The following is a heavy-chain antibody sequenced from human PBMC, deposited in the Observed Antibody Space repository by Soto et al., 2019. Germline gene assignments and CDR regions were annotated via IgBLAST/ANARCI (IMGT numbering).Heavy chain of an antibody. CDR2: LFYTGST. J-gene: IGHJ6*02. V-gene: IGHV4-61*01. CDR1: GDSVSSDTYY. Sequence: SETLSLTCTVSGDSVSSDTYYWSWIRQPPGKGLEWIGYLFYTGSTSYNPSLNSRVTMLVDTSKNQFSLKLSSVTAADSAVYYCARAILGYCNSASYNGGDYYYGMDVWGQGTTVTVSS. D-gene: IGHD2-2*01. CDR3: ARAILGYCNSASYNGGDYYYGMDV.